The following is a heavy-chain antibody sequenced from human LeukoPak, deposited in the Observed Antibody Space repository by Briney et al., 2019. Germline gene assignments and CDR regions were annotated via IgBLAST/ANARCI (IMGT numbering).Heavy chain of an antibody. J-gene: IGHJ4*02. CDR2: IYYSGTT. CDR3: ARGGGQWLESFFDH. CDR1: GGSISSSGDH. Sequence: SETLSLTCSVSGGSISSSGDHWGWIRQPPGKGLEWIDNIYYSGTTYYNPSLKSRVTISVDTSNNQFSLKLSSVTTPDTAAYYFARGGGQWLESFFDHWGQGTLVTVSS. V-gene: IGHV4-39*07. D-gene: IGHD6-19*01.